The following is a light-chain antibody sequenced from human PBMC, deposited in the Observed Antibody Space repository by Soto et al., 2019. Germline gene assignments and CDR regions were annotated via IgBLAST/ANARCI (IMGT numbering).Light chain of an antibody. CDR2: GAY. V-gene: IGKV3-20*01. J-gene: IGKJ1*01. CDR1: QSVSGSY. Sequence: EIVMTQSPATLSVSPGERATLSCRASQSVSGSYLAWYQQKPGQAPRLLIYGAYSRATGIQDRFSGSGSGTDFTLTISRLEPEDFAVYYCKQYGSSLPTFGQGTKVDIK. CDR3: KQYGSSLPT.